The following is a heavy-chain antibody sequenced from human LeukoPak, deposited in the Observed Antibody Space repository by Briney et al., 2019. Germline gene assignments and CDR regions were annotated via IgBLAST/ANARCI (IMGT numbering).Heavy chain of an antibody. Sequence: ASVKVSCKASGYTFTNYDINWVRQAPGQGLEWMGWMNPNTENTGFAQKFQGRVTMTWNSSIGTAYMELSSLRSEDTAVYYCARTPKEYDDGWNDVGFDYWGQGTLVSVSS. V-gene: IGHV1-8*01. D-gene: IGHD1-1*01. CDR3: ARTPKEYDDGWNDVGFDY. CDR1: GYTFTNYD. J-gene: IGHJ4*02. CDR2: MNPNTENT.